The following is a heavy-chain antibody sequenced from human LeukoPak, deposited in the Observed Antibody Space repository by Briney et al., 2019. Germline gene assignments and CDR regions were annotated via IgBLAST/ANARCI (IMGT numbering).Heavy chain of an antibody. J-gene: IGHJ6*02. Sequence: PSETLSLTCTVSGGSISSYYWSWIRQPPGKGLEWIGYIYYSGSTNYNPSLKSRVTISVDTSKNQFSLKLSSVTAADTAVYYCARLRYDILTGYNYCYYGMDVWGQGTTVTVSS. CDR3: ARLRYDILTGYNYCYYGMDV. V-gene: IGHV4-59*01. CDR1: GGSISSYY. D-gene: IGHD3-9*01. CDR2: IYYSGST.